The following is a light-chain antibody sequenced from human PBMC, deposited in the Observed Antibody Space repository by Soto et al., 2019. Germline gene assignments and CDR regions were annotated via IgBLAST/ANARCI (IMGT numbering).Light chain of an antibody. CDR3: NSYAGSDTTYD. CDR1: SSGVGGYND. CDR2: DVT. J-gene: IGLJ1*01. V-gene: IGLV2-11*01. Sequence: HPGSGCRSRRQAVSICGTWTSSGVGGYNDVSWYQQHASKAPKLMIYDVTKRPSGVPDRFSGSKSGNTASLTISGLHAEDEADYHGNSYAGSDTTYDFGNETKVTVL.